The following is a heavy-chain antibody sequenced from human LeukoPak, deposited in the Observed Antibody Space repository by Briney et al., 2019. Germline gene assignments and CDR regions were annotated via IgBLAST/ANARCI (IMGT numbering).Heavy chain of an antibody. CDR3: ARLYGSGSYYIDY. CDR1: GGSISSSSYY. J-gene: IGHJ4*02. V-gene: IGHV4-39*07. Sequence: SETLSLTCGVSGGSISSSSYYWGWIRQPPGKGLEWVGTIYYSGSTYYNPSLKSRVTISVDTSKNQFSLELSSVTAADTAVYYCARLYGSGSYYIDYWGQGTLVTVSS. CDR2: IYYSGST. D-gene: IGHD3-10*01.